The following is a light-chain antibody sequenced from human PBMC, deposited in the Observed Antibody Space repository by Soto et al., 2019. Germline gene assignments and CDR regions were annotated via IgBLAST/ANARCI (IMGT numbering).Light chain of an antibody. Sequence: DIQMTQSPSSLSGSVGDRVTITCRASQSISSYLNWYQQKPGKAPKLLIYAASSLQGGVPSRFSGSGSGTDCTLTISSLQPEDFATDYGQQSYSTPWTGGQGTTGDIK. CDR2: AAS. CDR3: QQSYSTPWT. CDR1: QSISSY. J-gene: IGKJ1*01. V-gene: IGKV1-39*01.